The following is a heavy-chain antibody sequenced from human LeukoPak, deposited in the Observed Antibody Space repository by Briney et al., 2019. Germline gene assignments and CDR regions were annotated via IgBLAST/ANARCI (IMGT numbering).Heavy chain of an antibody. J-gene: IGHJ4*02. CDR1: GFTFSSYA. Sequence: GGSLRLSCAASGFTFSSYAMNWVRQAPGRGLEWVSSISGSGYTTHYADSVQGRFTISRDNSNNTLYLQMNSLRVEDTAVYYCAKESHVLRYFDWSIDYWGQGTLVTVSS. D-gene: IGHD3-9*01. CDR2: ISGSGYTT. CDR3: AKESHVLRYFDWSIDY. V-gene: IGHV3-23*01.